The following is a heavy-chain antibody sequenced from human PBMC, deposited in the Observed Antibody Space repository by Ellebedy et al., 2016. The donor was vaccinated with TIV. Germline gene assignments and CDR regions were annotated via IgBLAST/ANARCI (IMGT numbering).Heavy chain of an antibody. Sequence: GGSLRLSCAASGFTFSSYSMSWVRQAPGKGLEWVGRIKSKTDGGTTDYAAPVKGRFTISRDDSKNTLYLQMNSLKTEDTAVYYCTTDIVGATTAFDIWGQGTMVTVSS. D-gene: IGHD1-26*01. J-gene: IGHJ3*02. CDR1: GFTFSSYS. CDR2: IKSKTDGGTT. CDR3: TTDIVGATTAFDI. V-gene: IGHV3-15*01.